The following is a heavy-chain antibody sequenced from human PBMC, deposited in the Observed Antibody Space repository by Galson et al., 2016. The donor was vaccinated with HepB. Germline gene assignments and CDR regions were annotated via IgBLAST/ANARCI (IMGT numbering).Heavy chain of an antibody. J-gene: IGHJ3*02. V-gene: IGHV3-21*01. CDR2: ISSGSSYI. D-gene: IGHD3-10*01. Sequence: SLRLSCAASGFTFSRYSMSWVRQAPGKGLEWVSSISSGSSYIYYADSVKGRFTISRDNAKNSLYLQMNSLRAEDTAVYYCARDRDYYGSGSHNAFDIWGQGTMVTVSS. CDR1: GFTFSRYS. CDR3: ARDRDYYGSGSHNAFDI.